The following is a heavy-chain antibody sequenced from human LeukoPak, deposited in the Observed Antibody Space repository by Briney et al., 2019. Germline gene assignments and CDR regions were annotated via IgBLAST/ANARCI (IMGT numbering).Heavy chain of an antibody. CDR1: GFTFSTYW. V-gene: IGHV3-7*01. D-gene: IGHD2-15*01. J-gene: IGHJ4*02. CDR3: ARGIVVVVGASDHFHY. Sequence: GGSLRLSCVASGFTFSTYWMNWVRQAPGKGLERVGTISPDGSDKYYVDSVKGRFTISRDNAKTSLYLQINSLRADDTALYFCARGIVVVVGASDHFHYWGQGTLITVSS. CDR2: ISPDGSDK.